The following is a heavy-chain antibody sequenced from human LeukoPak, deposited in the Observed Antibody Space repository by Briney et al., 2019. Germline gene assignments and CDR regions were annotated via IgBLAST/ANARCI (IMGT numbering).Heavy chain of an antibody. V-gene: IGHV4-39*01. CDR1: GGSISSSSYY. D-gene: IGHD2-15*01. CDR3: ARQARAYLLFDY. Sequence: SETLSLTCTVSGGSISSSSYYWGWIRQPPGKGLEWIGSIYYSGSTYYNPSLKSRVTISVDTSKNQFSLKLSSVTAADTAVYYCARQARAYLLFDYWGQGTLSPSPQ. CDR2: IYYSGST. J-gene: IGHJ4*02.